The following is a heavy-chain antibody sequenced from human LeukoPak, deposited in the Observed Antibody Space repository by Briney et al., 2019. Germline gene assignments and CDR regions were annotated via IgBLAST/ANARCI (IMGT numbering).Heavy chain of an antibody. Sequence: GGSLRLSCAASGFTFSSYGMHWVRQAPGKGLEWVAVISYYGSNKYYADSVKGRFTISRDNSKNMLYLQMNSLRAEDTAVYYCAGDFDYWGQGTLVTVSS. CDR3: AGDFDY. J-gene: IGHJ4*02. V-gene: IGHV3-30*03. CDR1: GFTFSSYG. CDR2: ISYYGSNK.